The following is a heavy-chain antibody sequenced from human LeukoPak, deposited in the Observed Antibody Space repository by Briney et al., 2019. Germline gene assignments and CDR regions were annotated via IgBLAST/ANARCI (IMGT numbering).Heavy chain of an antibody. CDR3: TTGYSYGYVGY. CDR2: IKSKTDGGTT. Sequence: GGSLRLSRAASGFTFSNAWMSWVRQAPGKGLEWVGRIKSKTDGGTTDYAAPVKGRFTISRDDSKNTLYLQMNSLKTEDTAVYYCTTGYSYGYVGYWGQGTLVTVSS. CDR1: GFTFSNAW. D-gene: IGHD5-18*01. V-gene: IGHV3-15*01. J-gene: IGHJ4*02.